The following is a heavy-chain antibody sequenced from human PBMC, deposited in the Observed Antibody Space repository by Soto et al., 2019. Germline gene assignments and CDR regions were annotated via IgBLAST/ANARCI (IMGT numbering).Heavy chain of an antibody. J-gene: IGHJ6*02. Sequence: GGSLRLSCAASGFNFSRYWVYWVRQAPGQGLVWVSCINSDGSSTGYADSVKGRFTISRDNAKNTLYLQMNSLRAEDTAVYYCALSWDARPVYGMDVWGQGTTVTVSS. CDR1: GFNFSRYW. CDR2: INSDGSST. D-gene: IGHD6-6*01. CDR3: ALSWDARPVYGMDV. V-gene: IGHV3-74*01.